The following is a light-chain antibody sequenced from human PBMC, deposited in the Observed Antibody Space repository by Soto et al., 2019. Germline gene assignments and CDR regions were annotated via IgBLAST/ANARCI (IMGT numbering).Light chain of an antibody. CDR1: ESVSSSY. Sequence: EIVFTQSPGTLSFSPGESATLSCGASESVSSSYLAWYQQKPGQAPRLLIYGATTRLRGVPDRFSGSGSGTDFTLTISRLEPEDFAVYYCQQYGSSPFTFGPGTKVDIK. CDR3: QQYGSSPFT. CDR2: GAT. V-gene: IGKV3-20*01. J-gene: IGKJ3*01.